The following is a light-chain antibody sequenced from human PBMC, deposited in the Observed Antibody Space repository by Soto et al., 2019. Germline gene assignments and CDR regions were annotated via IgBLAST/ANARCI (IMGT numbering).Light chain of an antibody. CDR1: QRIXND. Sequence: DIRVTKSASSLSASVGDSATITCRASQRIXNDFTWYQQKPGKAPKLLXTVASTFPRGCPSRFSGSGSGTDFTRAISSRQPEDFVTYYWQQSSRTPQTFGGGTKVDIK. CDR3: QQSSRTPQT. V-gene: IGKV1-39*01. CDR2: VAS. J-gene: IGKJ4*01.